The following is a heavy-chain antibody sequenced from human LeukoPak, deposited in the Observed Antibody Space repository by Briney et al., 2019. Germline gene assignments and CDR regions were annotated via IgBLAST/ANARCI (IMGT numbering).Heavy chain of an antibody. V-gene: IGHV3-48*01. CDR1: GGSIFSSNW. CDR3: ARDRNDYLWGSYHAYYFDY. Sequence: ETLSLTCAVSGGSIFSSNWWSWVRQPPGKGLEWVSYISSSSSTIYYADSVKGRFTISRDNAKNSLFLQMNSLRAEDTAVYYCARDRNDYLWGSYHAYYFDYWGQGTLVTVSS. J-gene: IGHJ4*02. D-gene: IGHD3-16*02. CDR2: ISSSSSTI.